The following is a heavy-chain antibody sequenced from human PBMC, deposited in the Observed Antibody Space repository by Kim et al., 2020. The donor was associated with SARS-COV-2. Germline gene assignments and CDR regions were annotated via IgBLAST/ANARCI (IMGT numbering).Heavy chain of an antibody. CDR2: IYSGGST. V-gene: IGHV3-66*02. CDR1: GFTVSSNY. Sequence: GGSLRLSCAASGFTVSSNYMSWVRQAPGKGLEWVSVIYSGGSTYYADSVKGRFTISRDNSKNTLYLQMNSLRAEDTAVYYCARSFRPTYYYDSSGYSDYYYYYGRDVWGQGTTVTVSS. J-gene: IGHJ6*02. D-gene: IGHD3-22*01. CDR3: ARSFRPTYYYDSSGYSDYYYYYGRDV.